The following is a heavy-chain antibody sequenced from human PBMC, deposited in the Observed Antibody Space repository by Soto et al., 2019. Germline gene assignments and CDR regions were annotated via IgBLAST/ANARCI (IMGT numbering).Heavy chain of an antibody. D-gene: IGHD2-2*01. V-gene: IGHV3-23*01. CDR1: GFTFSSYA. CDR2: ISGSGVST. Sequence: QTGGSLRLSCAASGFTFSSYAMSWVRQPPGKGLEWVSAISGSGVSTYYADSVKGRFTISRDNSKNTLYLQMNSLRAEDTAVYYCAKGDAAFDYWGQGTLVTVSS. CDR3: AKGDAAFDY. J-gene: IGHJ4*02.